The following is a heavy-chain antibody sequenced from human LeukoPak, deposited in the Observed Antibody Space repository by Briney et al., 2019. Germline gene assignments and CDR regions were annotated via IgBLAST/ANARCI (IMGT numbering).Heavy chain of an antibody. CDR3: ARVTGYMIEDYFDY. V-gene: IGHV1-24*01. D-gene: IGHD3-22*01. CDR1: GYTLTELS. CDR2: FDPEDGET. J-gene: IGHJ4*02. Sequence: ASVKVSCKVSGYTLTELSMHWVRQAPGKGLGWMGGFDPEDGETIYAQKFQGRVTMTEDTSTDTAYMELSSLRSEDTAVYYCARVTGYMIEDYFDYWGQGTLVTVSS.